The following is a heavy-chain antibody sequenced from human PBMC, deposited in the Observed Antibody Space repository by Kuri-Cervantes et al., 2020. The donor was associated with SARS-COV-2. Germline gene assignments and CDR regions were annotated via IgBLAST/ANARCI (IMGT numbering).Heavy chain of an antibody. CDR2: IYYSGSS. D-gene: IGHD1-26*01. V-gene: IGHV4-39*01. Sequence: SETLSLTCTVSGGSISSSSYYWGWIRQPPGKGLEWIGSIYYSGSSYYNPSLKSCVTISVDTSKHQFSLRPSSVTAADTAVYYCASPRSWYYYGMDVWGQGTTVTVSS. CDR3: ASPRSWYYYGMDV. J-gene: IGHJ6*02. CDR1: GGSISSSSYY.